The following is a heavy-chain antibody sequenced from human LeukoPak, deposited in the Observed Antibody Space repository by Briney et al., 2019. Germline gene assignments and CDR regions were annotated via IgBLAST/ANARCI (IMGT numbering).Heavy chain of an antibody. V-gene: IGHV4-31*03. J-gene: IGHJ6*02. CDR1: GGSISSGGYY. D-gene: IGHD2-2*01. CDR2: IYYSGST. CDR3: ARTSYCSSTSCYFYYYYGMDV. Sequence: SETLSLTCTVSGGSISSGGYYWSWIRQHPGTGLEWIGYIYYSGSTYYNPSLKSRVTISVDTSKNQFSLKLSSVTAADTAVYYCARTSYCSSTSCYFYYYYGMDVWGQGTTVTVSS.